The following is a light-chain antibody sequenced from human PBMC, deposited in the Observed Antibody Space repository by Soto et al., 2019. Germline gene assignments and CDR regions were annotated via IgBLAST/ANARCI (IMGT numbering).Light chain of an antibody. CDR2: KAS. V-gene: IGKV1-5*03. J-gene: IGKJ1*01. CDR1: QNINNW. CDR3: LQLISYPWT. Sequence: DIQMTQSPSTLPASVGDRVTITCRASQNINNWLAWYQQKPGKGPSLLIYKASNLESGVSSRFSGSGSGTEFTLTISSLQPDDIGTYFCLQLISYPWTFGQGTKVEIK.